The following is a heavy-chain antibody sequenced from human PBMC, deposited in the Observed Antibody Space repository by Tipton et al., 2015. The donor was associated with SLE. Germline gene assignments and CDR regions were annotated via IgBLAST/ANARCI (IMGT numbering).Heavy chain of an antibody. D-gene: IGHD1-7*01. CDR2: ISWNSASL. J-gene: IGHJ4*02. V-gene: IGHV3-9*01. CDR3: ARGELYSGASLYYFEY. Sequence: SLRLSCAASGFTFENYAMHWVRQVPGKGLEWISYISWNSASLGYADSVRGRFAISRDSAKNSLILQMNSLRAEDTAVYYCARGELYSGASLYYFEYWGQGTLVTVSS. CDR1: GFTFENYA.